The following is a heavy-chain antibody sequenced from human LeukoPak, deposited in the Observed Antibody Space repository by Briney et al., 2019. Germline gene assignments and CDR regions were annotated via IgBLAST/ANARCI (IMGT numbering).Heavy chain of an antibody. CDR2: IKQDGSEK. CDR3: ASTANNWFDP. D-gene: IGHD5-18*01. Sequence: GGSLRLSCAASGFTFSNYGMHWVRQAPGKGLEWVAVIKQDGSEKYYVDSLKGRFTISRDNAKNSLYLQMDSLRVEDTAVYYCASTANNWFDPWGQGTLVTVSS. J-gene: IGHJ5*02. V-gene: IGHV3-7*05. CDR1: GFTFSNYG.